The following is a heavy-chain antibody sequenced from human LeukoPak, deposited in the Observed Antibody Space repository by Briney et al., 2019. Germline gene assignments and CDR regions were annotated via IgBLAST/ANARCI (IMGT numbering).Heavy chain of an antibody. Sequence: GASVKVSCKASGGTFSSYGISWVRQAPGQGLEWMGRIIPIFGTANYAQKFQGRVTITTDESTSTAYMELSSLRSEDTAVYYCARDDSSGYLADYWGQGTLVTVSS. CDR2: IIPIFGTA. D-gene: IGHD3-22*01. J-gene: IGHJ4*02. CDR3: ARDDSSGYLADY. CDR1: GGTFSSYG. V-gene: IGHV1-69*05.